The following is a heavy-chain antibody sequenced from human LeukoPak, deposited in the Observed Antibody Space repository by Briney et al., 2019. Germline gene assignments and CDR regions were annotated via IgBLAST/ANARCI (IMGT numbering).Heavy chain of an antibody. V-gene: IGHV1-2*02. CDR1: GYTFTGYY. CDR3: ASLYYYDSSGVIDAFDI. D-gene: IGHD3-22*01. J-gene: IGHJ3*02. Sequence: GASVKVSCKASGYTFTGYYMHWVRQAPGQGLEWMGWINPNSGGTNYAQKFQGRVTMTRDTSISTAYMELSRLRSDDTAVYYCASLYYYDSSGVIDAFDIWGQGTIVTVSS. CDR2: INPNSGGT.